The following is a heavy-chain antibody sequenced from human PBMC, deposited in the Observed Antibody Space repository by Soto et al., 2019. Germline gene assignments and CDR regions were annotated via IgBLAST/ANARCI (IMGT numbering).Heavy chain of an antibody. J-gene: IGHJ4*02. Sequence: ASVKVSCKASGYTFTSYGISWVRQAPGQVLEWMGWISAYNGNTNYAQKLQGRVTMTTDTSTSTAYMELRSLRSDDTAVYYCARVGASGSHGYYFDYWGQGTLVTVSS. CDR2: ISAYNGNT. CDR3: ARVGASGSHGYYFDY. V-gene: IGHV1-18*01. D-gene: IGHD1-26*01. CDR1: GYTFTSYG.